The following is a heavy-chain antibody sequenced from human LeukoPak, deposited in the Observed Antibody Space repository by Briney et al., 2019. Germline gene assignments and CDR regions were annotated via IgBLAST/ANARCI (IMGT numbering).Heavy chain of an antibody. CDR2: VRFDGSDK. Sequence: GGSLRLSCAASGFTFRSHDMHWVRQAPGKGLEWVTFVRFDGSDKKYADSVKGRFTISRDNSKNTLSLQMIRLRAEDTAVYYCAKSLYPDAFDIWGPGTMVTVSS. D-gene: IGHD2-8*01. V-gene: IGHV3-30*02. J-gene: IGHJ3*02. CDR1: GFTFRSHD. CDR3: AKSLYPDAFDI.